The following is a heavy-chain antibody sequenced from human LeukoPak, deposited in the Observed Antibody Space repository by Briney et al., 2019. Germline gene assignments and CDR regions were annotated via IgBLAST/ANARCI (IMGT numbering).Heavy chain of an antibody. Sequence: HPGGSLRLSCAASGFTFSSYSMNWVRQAPGKGLEWVSYISSSSSTIYYADSVKGRFTISRDNAKNSLYLQMNSLRAEDTAVYYCARSGTQGSGDYWGQGTLVTVSS. V-gene: IGHV3-48*01. CDR3: ARSGTQGSGDY. CDR1: GFTFSSYS. J-gene: IGHJ4*02. CDR2: ISSSSSTI. D-gene: IGHD1-1*01.